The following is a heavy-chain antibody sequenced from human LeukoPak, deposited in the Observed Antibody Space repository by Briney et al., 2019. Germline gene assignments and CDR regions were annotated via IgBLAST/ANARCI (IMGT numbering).Heavy chain of an antibody. V-gene: IGHV1-2*06. J-gene: IGHJ5*02. CDR3: AKVPPSITAAGNWLGP. CDR2: INPNTGGT. D-gene: IGHD6-13*01. CDR1: GYTFTGYY. Sequence: GASVKVSCKASGYTFTGYYIHWVRQAPGQGLEWMGRINPNTGGTDYAQKFQGRVTMTRDTSITTAYMELSRLTSDDTAIYYCAKVPPSITAAGNWLGPWAREPWSPSPQ.